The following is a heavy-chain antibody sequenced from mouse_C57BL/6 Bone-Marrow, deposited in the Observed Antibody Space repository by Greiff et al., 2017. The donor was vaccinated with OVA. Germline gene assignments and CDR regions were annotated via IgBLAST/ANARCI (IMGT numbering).Heavy chain of an antibody. V-gene: IGHV14-1*01. CDR3: TTLILRVVYWYFDV. J-gene: IGHJ1*03. Sequence: VHVKQSGAELVRPGASVKLSCTASGFNIKDYYMHWVKQRPEQGLEWIGRIDPEDGDTEYAPKFQGKATMTADTSSNTAYLQLSSLTSDDTAVYYCTTLILRVVYWYFDVWGTGTTVTVSS. CDR1: GFNIKDYY. D-gene: IGHD1-1*01. CDR2: IDPEDGDT.